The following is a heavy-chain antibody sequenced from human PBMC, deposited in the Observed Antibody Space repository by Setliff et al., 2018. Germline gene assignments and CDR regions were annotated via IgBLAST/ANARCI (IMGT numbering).Heavy chain of an antibody. V-gene: IGHV4-59*11. CDR1: GGSLTSHY. Sequence: PSETLSLTCSVSGGSLTSHYWTWLRQPPGKGLEWIGVISYIERPHYNPSLQSRLTIAMETSNTQVSLTLTSVTAVDSAMYYCARFCGGGSCPDYWGQGTLVTVS. D-gene: IGHD2-15*01. J-gene: IGHJ4*02. CDR2: ISYIERP. CDR3: ARFCGGGSCPDY.